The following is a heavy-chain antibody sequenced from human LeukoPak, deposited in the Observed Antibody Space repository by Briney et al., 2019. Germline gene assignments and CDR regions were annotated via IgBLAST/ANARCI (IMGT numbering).Heavy chain of an antibody. Sequence: PETLSLTCTVSGGSTSSYYWNWIRQPPGKGLEWIGYIYNSGTTNYNPSLKSRVTISVDTSKNQFSLKLSSVTAADTAVYYCARAGYSYVRYFDYWGQGTLVTVSS. CDR2: IYNSGTT. V-gene: IGHV4-59*01. CDR1: GGSTSSYY. CDR3: ARAGYSYVRYFDY. J-gene: IGHJ4*02. D-gene: IGHD5-18*01.